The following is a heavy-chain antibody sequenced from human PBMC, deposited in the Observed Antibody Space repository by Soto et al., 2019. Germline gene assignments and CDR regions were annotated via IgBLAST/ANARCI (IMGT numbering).Heavy chain of an antibody. CDR3: AKERADFVLVPHAISCMDV. V-gene: IGHV3-30*18. CDR1: GFTFSGFG. CDR2: ISYDGNHE. Sequence: GGSLTLSCVASGFTFSGFGMHWVRQAPGRGLEWVAVISYDGNHEFYADFVKGRFTISRDNSKNTLYLQMSSLRAEDTAVYYCAKERADFVLVPHAISCMDVWGHGTKVTVSS. J-gene: IGHJ6*02. D-gene: IGHD3-3*01.